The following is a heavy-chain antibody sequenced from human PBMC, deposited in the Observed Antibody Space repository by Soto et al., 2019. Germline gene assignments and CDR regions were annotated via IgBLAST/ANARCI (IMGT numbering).Heavy chain of an antibody. D-gene: IGHD6-19*01. CDR2: ISGSGGST. CDR1: GFTFSNYA. Sequence: GGSLILSCAASGFTFSNYAMSWVRQAPGKGLEWVSAISGSGGSTYYADSVKGRFTISRDNSKNTLYLQMSSLRAEDTAVYYCAKLEFVGAVADSFDYWGQGTLVTVSS. CDR3: AKLEFVGAVADSFDY. J-gene: IGHJ4*02. V-gene: IGHV3-23*01.